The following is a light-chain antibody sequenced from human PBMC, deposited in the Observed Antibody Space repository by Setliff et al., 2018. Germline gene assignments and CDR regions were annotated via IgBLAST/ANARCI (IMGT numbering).Light chain of an antibody. CDR1: SSDVGSYDF. Sequence: QSALTQPASVSGSPGQSITISCSGTSSDVGSYDFVSWYQQHPGKAPKLIIHDVTNRPSGVSNRFSGSKAGNTASLTISGLQAEDEAEYYCVAYTSSSTYVLFGGGTKVTVL. J-gene: IGLJ2*01. V-gene: IGLV2-14*03. CDR2: DVT. CDR3: VAYTSSSTYVL.